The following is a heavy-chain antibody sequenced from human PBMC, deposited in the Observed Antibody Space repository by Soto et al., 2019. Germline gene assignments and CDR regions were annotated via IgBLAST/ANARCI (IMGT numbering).Heavy chain of an antibody. V-gene: IGHV1-18*04. CDR2: ISAYNGNT. Sequence: AASVKVSCKASGYTFTSYGISWVRQAPGQGLEWMGWISAYNGNTNYAQKLQGRVTMTTDTSTSTAYMELRSLRSDDTAVYYCARRPVRGADYYYYGMDVWGQGTTVTVSS. CDR3: ARRPVRGADYYYYGMDV. D-gene: IGHD3-10*01. CDR1: GYTFTSYG. J-gene: IGHJ6*02.